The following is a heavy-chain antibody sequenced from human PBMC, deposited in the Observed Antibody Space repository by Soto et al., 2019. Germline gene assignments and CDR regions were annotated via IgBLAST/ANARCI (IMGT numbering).Heavy chain of an antibody. D-gene: IGHD5-18*01. CDR1: GGSISSYY. Sequence: SEILSLTCTVSGGSISSYYWSWIRQPPGKGLEWIGYIYYSGTTNYNPSLKSRVTISVDTSKNQLSLKLSSVTAADTAVYYCARRYGYSFDYWGQGTLVTVSS. CDR2: IYYSGTT. V-gene: IGHV4-59*08. CDR3: ARRYGYSFDY. J-gene: IGHJ4*02.